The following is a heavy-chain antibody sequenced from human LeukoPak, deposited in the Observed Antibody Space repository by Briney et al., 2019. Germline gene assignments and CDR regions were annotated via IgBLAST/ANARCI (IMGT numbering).Heavy chain of an antibody. J-gene: IGHJ4*02. CDR2: ISHDGSNT. D-gene: IGHD5-18*01. CDR1: GFTFSTYW. Sequence: PGGSLRLSRSASGFTFSTYWMSWVRQAPGKGLEWVAVISHDGSNTYYADSVKGRFTISRDNSKNTLYLQMNSLRAEDTAVFYCAKDADSYGFSGYFDYWGQGTLVTDSS. V-gene: IGHV3-30*18. CDR3: AKDADSYGFSGYFDY.